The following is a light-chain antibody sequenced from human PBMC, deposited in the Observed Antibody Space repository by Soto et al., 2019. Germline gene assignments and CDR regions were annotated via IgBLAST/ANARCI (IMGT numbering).Light chain of an antibody. V-gene: IGLV1-44*01. CDR2: TNN. CDR3: AAWDDSLKGVV. CDR1: ISNIGGNT. Sequence: QSVLTQPPSASGTPGQRVTISCSGSISNIGGNTVNWYQQLPGTAPKLLMYTNNQRPSGVPYRFSGSKSGTSASLAISGLQSEDEAEYYCAAWDDSLKGVVFGGGTQLTVL. J-gene: IGLJ2*01.